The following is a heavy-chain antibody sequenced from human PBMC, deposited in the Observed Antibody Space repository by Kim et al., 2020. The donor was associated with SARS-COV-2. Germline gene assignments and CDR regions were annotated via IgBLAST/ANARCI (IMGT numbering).Heavy chain of an antibody. Sequence: SETLSLTCAVSGGSISSSNWWSWVRQPPGKGLEWIGEIYHSGSTNYNPSLKSRVTISVDKSKNQFSLKLSSVTAADTAVYYCARESRRYYYDSSGYYYPTRFDPWGQGTLVTVSS. CDR1: GGSISSSNW. D-gene: IGHD3-22*01. J-gene: IGHJ5*02. CDR2: IYHSGST. V-gene: IGHV4-4*02. CDR3: ARESRRYYYDSSGYYYPTRFDP.